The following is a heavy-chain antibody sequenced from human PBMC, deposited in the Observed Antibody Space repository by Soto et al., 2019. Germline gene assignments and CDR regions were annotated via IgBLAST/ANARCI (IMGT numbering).Heavy chain of an antibody. J-gene: IGHJ4*02. D-gene: IGHD3-10*01. CDR1: GFTLSNYW. CDR2: IKQDGGEK. CDR3: ARAIYGTPVDY. Sequence: VGSLRLSCAASGFTLSNYWLSWVRQAPGKGLEWVASIKQDGGEKYFVDSVKGRFTISRDNAKNSLYLQMNSLRAEDTAVYYCARAIYGTPVDYWGQGTLVTVSS. V-gene: IGHV3-7*01.